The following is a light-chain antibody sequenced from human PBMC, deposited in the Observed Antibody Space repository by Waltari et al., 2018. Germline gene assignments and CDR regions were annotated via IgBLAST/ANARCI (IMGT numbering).Light chain of an antibody. CDR1: KLGDNS. J-gene: IGLJ1*01. V-gene: IGLV3-1*01. CDR3: QAWDSSTYV. CDR2: QDT. Sequence: SFDLTQPPSVSVSPGQTASITCSGAKLGDNSACWYHQKPGQSPVLVIYQDTKRPSAIPERFSGSKSGNTATLTISGTQAVDEADYYCQAWDSSTYVFGTGTKVTVL.